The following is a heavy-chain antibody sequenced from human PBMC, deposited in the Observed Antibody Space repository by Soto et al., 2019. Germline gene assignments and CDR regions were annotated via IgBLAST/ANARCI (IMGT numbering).Heavy chain of an antibody. Sequence: GGSLRLSCAASGFTFSSYAMSWVRQAPGKGLEWVSAISGSSGSTYYADSVKGRFTISRDNYKNTLYLKMNSLRAEDTAVYFCSKDKFNWTPPLAGRFGPFEYWGQGTLVTVSS. D-gene: IGHD1-1*01. CDR3: SKDKFNWTPPLAGRFGPFEY. J-gene: IGHJ4*02. V-gene: IGHV3-23*01. CDR1: GFTFSSYA. CDR2: ISGSSGST.